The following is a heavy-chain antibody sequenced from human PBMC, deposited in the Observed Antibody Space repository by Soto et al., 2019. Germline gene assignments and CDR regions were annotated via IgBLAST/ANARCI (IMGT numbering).Heavy chain of an antibody. CDR1: FGSISSGGYS. D-gene: IGHD4-17*01. V-gene: IGHV4-30-2*01. CDR2: IYHSGST. J-gene: IGHJ4*02. CDR3: ARGFPTVVTVDY. Sequence: PSETLSLTCTVSFGSISSGGYSLSFLLQPPRKGLEWIGYIYHSGSTYYNPSLKSRVTISVDRSKNQFSLKLSSVTAADTAVYYCARGFPTVVTVDYWGQGTLVTVSS.